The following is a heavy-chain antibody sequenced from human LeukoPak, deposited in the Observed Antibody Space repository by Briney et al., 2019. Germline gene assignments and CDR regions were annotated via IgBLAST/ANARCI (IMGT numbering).Heavy chain of an antibody. D-gene: IGHD3-10*01. Sequence: ASVKVSCKASGYTFTGYYMHWVRQAPGQGLEWMGWISAYNGNTNYAQKLQGRVTMTTDTSTSTAYMELRSLRSDDTAVYYCARDQTYGYYYGSGRRRYGMDVWGQGTTVTVSS. CDR1: GYTFTGYY. CDR2: ISAYNGNT. V-gene: IGHV1-18*04. J-gene: IGHJ6*02. CDR3: ARDQTYGYYYGSGRRRYGMDV.